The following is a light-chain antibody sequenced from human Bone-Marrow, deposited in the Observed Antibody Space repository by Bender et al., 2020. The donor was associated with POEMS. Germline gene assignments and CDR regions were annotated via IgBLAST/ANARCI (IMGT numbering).Light chain of an antibody. Sequence: QSALTQPASVSGSPGQSITISCTGTTPNIGSYKFVSWYQQHPGKAPKLLIYEATKRPSGVSDRFSGLRSGNTASLTISGLQAEDEADYYCCSYSDGQTDVFGAGTTVTVL. CDR1: TPNIGSYKF. V-gene: IGLV2-23*01. J-gene: IGLJ1*01. CDR3: CSYSDGQTDV. CDR2: EAT.